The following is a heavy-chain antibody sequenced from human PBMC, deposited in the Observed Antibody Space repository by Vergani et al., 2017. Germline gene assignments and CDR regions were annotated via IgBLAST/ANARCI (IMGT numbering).Heavy chain of an antibody. D-gene: IGHD5-12*01. CDR2: ISGSGGST. J-gene: IGHJ6*02. CDR3: AKANPRNSGYDYLYYYHAMDV. Sequence: EVQLLESGGDLVQSGGSLRISCAASGFSFKDYAMSWVRQAPGKGLEWVSGISGSGGSTYYAGSVKGRFTISRDSSKNTLYLQMNSLSAGDTAVYYCAKANPRNSGYDYLYYYHAMDVWGQGTTVTVSS. V-gene: IGHV3-23*01. CDR1: GFSFKDYA.